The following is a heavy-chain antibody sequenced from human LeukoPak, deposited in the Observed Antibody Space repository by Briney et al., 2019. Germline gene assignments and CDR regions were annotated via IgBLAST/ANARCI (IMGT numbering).Heavy chain of an antibody. CDR1: GFTFSSYS. J-gene: IGHJ3*02. CDR3: ARSHPDAFDI. V-gene: IGHV3-21*01. CDR2: ISSSSSYI. Sequence: GGSLRPSCAASGFTFSSYSMNWVRQAPGKGLEWVSSISSSSSYIYYADSVKGRFTISRDNAKNSLYLQMNSLRAKDTAVYYCARSHPDAFDIWGQGTMVTVSS.